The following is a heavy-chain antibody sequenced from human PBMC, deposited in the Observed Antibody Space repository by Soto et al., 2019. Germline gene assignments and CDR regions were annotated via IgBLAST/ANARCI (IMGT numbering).Heavy chain of an antibody. CDR3: ARGGGLWLQFYYYYGMDV. J-gene: IGHJ6*02. V-gene: IGHV4-31*03. CDR2: IYYSGST. Sequence: KASETLSLTCTVSDGSISSGGYYWSWIRQHPGKGLEWIGYIYYSGSTYYNPSLKSRVTISVDTSKNQFSLKLSSVTAADTAVYYCARGGGLWLQFYYYYGMDVWGQGTTVTVSS. CDR1: DGSISSGGYY. D-gene: IGHD5-12*01.